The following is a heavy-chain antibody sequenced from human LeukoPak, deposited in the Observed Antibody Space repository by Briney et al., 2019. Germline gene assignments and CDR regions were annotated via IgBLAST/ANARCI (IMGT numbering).Heavy chain of an antibody. CDR3: VKHNIVLMVYATLDY. J-gene: IGHJ4*02. CDR2: ISGSGGST. D-gene: IGHD2-8*01. V-gene: IGHV3-23*01. CDR1: GFTFSSYA. Sequence: PGGSLRLSCAASGFTFSSYAMSWVRQAPGKGLEWVSAISGSGGSTYYADSVKGRFTISRDNSKNTLYLQMNSLRAEDTAVYYCVKHNIVLMVYATLDYWGQGTLVTVSS.